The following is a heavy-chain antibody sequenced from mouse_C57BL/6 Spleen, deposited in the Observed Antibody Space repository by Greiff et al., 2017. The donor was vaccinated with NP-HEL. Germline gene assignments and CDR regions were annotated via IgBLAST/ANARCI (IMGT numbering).Heavy chain of an antibody. CDR2: INPNNGGP. CDR1: GYTFTDYN. CDR3: ASEGFLYYYAMDY. V-gene: IGHV1-22*01. J-gene: IGHJ4*01. Sequence: EVKLMESGPELVKPGASVKMSCKASGYTFTDYNMHWVKQSHGKSLEWIGYINPNNGGPRYNQKFKGKATLTVNKSSSTAYMELRSLPSEDSAVYYCASEGFLYYYAMDYWGQGTSVTVSS. D-gene: IGHD6-5*01.